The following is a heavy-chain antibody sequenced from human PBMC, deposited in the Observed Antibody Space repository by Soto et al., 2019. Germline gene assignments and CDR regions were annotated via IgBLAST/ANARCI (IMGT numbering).Heavy chain of an antibody. CDR2: IIPIFGTA. V-gene: IGHV1-69*13. Sequence: ASVKVSCKASGGTFSSYAISWVRQAPGQGLGWMGGIIPIFGTADYAQKFQGRVTITADESTSTGNMELSSLRSEDTAVYYCASHYDSSGYYYRGLDYWGQGTLVTVSS. CDR1: GGTFSSYA. J-gene: IGHJ4*02. CDR3: ASHYDSSGYYYRGLDY. D-gene: IGHD3-22*01.